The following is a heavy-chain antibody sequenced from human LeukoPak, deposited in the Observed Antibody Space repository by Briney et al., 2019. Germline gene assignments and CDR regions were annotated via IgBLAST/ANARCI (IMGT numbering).Heavy chain of an antibody. CDR1: GFTFSSYS. CDR3: ARATVATLADWFDP. Sequence: PGGSLRLSCAASGFTFSSYSMNWVRQAPGKGLEWVSSISSSSVYIKYADSLKGRFTISRDNSKNTLYLQMNSLRAEDTAVCYCARATVATLADWFDPWGQGTLVTVSS. D-gene: IGHD4-17*01. CDR2: ISSSSVYI. J-gene: IGHJ5*02. V-gene: IGHV3-21*01.